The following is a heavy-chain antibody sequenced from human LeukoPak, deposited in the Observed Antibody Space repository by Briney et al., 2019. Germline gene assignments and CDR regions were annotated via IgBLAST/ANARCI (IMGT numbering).Heavy chain of an antibody. CDR1: GGTFSNYA. Sequence: SVKVSCKASGGTFSNYAFSWVRQAPGQGLEWMGGIIPISGTTHYAQKFQGRVTITADESTSTAFVEARSLRSEDTAVYYCATWYYGSSRGTFDIWGQGTMVTVSS. J-gene: IGHJ3*02. CDR2: IIPISGTT. V-gene: IGHV1-69*13. CDR3: ATWYYGSSRGTFDI. D-gene: IGHD3-10*01.